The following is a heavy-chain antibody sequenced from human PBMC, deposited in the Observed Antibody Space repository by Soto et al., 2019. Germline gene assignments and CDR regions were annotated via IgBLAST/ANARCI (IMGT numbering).Heavy chain of an antibody. CDR2: ISAFSDSI. CDR1: GFIFSSYS. Sequence: GGSLRLSCAPCGFIFSSYSMYWVRQAPGKGPEGVAGISAFSDSILYADSVEGRFTISRDNSKNTLYLQLNSLRADDTAVYFCAKKRRSGGDNWYFDSWGQGTLVTVSS. J-gene: IGHJ4*02. V-gene: IGHV3-23*01. D-gene: IGHD2-21*02. CDR3: AKKRRSGGDNWYFDS.